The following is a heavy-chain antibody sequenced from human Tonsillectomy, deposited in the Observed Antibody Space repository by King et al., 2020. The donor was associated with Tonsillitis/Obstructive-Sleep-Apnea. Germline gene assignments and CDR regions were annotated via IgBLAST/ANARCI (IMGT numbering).Heavy chain of an antibody. D-gene: IGHD3-9*01. J-gene: IGHJ4*02. V-gene: IGHV4-4*02. CDR3: ARRTTYYDILTGTQIDY. CDR1: GGSISSSNW. CDR2: SYHSGST. Sequence: QLQESGPGLVKPSGTLSLTCAVSGGSISSSNWWSWVRQPPGKGLEWIGESYHSGSTNYNPSLKSRVTISVDKSKNQFSLKLSSVTAADTAVYYCARRTTYYDILTGTQIDYWGQGTLVTVSS.